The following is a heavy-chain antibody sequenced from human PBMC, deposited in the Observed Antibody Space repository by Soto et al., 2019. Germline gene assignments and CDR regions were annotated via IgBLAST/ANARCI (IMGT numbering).Heavy chain of an antibody. J-gene: IGHJ4*02. CDR3: AKDRYGDYGGIDY. Sequence: GGSLRLSCAASGCTFSTYPRICVRQAPGKGLEWGSVITGSGGSTYDADSVKGRVTSSRDTSKNTVFLQMNSLRAEDTAVYYCAKDRYGDYGGIDYWGQRPMVTVSS. V-gene: IGHV3-23*01. D-gene: IGHD4-17*01. CDR1: GCTFSTYP. CDR2: ITGSGGST.